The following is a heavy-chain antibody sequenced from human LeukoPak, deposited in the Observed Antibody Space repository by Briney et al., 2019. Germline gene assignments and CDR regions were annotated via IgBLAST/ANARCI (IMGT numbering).Heavy chain of an antibody. CDR3: ARRSAPNYNDY. CDR2: INPNSGGT. V-gene: IGHV1-2*07. D-gene: IGHD3-10*01. J-gene: IGHJ4*02. CDR1: GYTFTGYY. Sequence: ASVKVSCKASGYTFTGYYMHWVRQAPGQGLEWMGWINPNSGGTNYEHKFQGRVTMTRDTSISTAYMELSRLRSDDTAVYYCARRSAPNYNDYWGQGTLVTVSS.